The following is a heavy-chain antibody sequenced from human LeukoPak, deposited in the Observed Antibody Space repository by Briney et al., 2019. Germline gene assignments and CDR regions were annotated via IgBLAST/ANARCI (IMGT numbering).Heavy chain of an antibody. D-gene: IGHD3-3*01. J-gene: IGHJ4*02. Sequence: AAVKDSCKPSGGNYNFLAINWVGQAPGQGREWMGVIKHMFGRGSIVNIATGDYAQKFQGRLSTNADESSTTAYMELSSLRSGDTAVYFCAREIFDSTSGVSQGFDYWGQGTLVTVSS. CDR3: AREIFDSTSGVSQGFDY. CDR2: IKHMFGRG. CDR1: GGNYNFLA. V-gene: IGHV1-69*13.